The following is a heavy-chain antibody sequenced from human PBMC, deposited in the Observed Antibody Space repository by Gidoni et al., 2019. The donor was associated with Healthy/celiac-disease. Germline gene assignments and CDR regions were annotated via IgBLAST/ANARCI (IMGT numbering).Heavy chain of an antibody. J-gene: IGHJ4*02. CDR1: GFTFSSYA. CDR2: ISGSGGST. CDR3: AKDFGANDYNPEDY. V-gene: IGHV3-23*01. Sequence: EVQLLESGGGLVQPGGSLRLSCPASGFTFSSYAMSWVRPAPGKGLEWVSAISGSGGSTYYADSVKGRFTISRDNSKNTLYLQMNSLRAEDTAVYYCAKDFGANDYNPEDYWGQGTLVTVSS. D-gene: IGHD4-4*01.